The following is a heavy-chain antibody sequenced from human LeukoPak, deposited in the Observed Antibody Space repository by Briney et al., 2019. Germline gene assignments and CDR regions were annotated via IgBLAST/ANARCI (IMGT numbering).Heavy chain of an antibody. V-gene: IGHV4-38-2*02. CDR1: DHSISSGYY. CDR2: IYHRGST. J-gene: IGHJ3*02. D-gene: IGHD5-24*01. Sequence: SETLSLTCSVSDHSISSGYYWGWIRQPPGKGLEWIGSIYHRGSTNYNPSLKSRVTISVDTSKNQFSLKLSSVTAADTAVYYCARGWGDEDGYNSPAFDIWGQGTMVTVSS. CDR3: ARGWGDEDGYNSPAFDI.